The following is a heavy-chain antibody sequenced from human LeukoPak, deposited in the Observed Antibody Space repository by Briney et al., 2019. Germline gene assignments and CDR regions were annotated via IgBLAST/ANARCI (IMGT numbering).Heavy chain of an antibody. CDR2: ISVYNGNT. Sequence: ASVKVSCKASGYTFTSYGISWVRQAPGQGLEWMGWISVYNGNTKYAQKVQGRVTMTTDTSTSTAYMELRSLRSDDTAVYYCARADEYYYYYMDVWGKGTTVTVSS. J-gene: IGHJ6*03. CDR3: ARADEYYYYYMDV. V-gene: IGHV1-18*01. CDR1: GYTFTSYG.